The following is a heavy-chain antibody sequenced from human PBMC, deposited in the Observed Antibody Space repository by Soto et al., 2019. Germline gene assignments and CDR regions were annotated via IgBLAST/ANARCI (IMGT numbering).Heavy chain of an antibody. D-gene: IGHD1-26*01. V-gene: IGHV3-21*01. J-gene: IGHJ1*01. CDR1: GFTFSSYS. Sequence: GGSLRLSCAASGFTFSSYSMNWVRQAPGKGLEWVSSISSSSSYIYSADSVKGRFTISRDNAKNSLYLQMNSLRAEDTAIYYCARRDPGAYFQHWGQGTLVTVSS. CDR2: ISSSSSYI. CDR3: ARRDPGAYFQH.